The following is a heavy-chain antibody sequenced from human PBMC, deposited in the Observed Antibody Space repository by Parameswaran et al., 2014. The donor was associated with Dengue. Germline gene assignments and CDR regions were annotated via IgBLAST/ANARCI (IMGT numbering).Heavy chain of an antibody. Sequence: SWVRQAPGQGLEWMGGIIPIFGTANYAQKFQGRVTITADESTSTAYMELSSLRSEDTAVYYCARDLLGPPVYYYGMDVWGQGTTVTVSS. CDR3: ARDLLGPPVYYYGMDV. J-gene: IGHJ6*02. D-gene: IGHD1-26*01. V-gene: IGHV1-69*01. CDR2: IIPIFGTA.